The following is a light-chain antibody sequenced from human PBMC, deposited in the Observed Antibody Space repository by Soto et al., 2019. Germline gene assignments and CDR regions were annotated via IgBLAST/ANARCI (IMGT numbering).Light chain of an antibody. CDR1: SGHSSYI. CDR2: LESSGSY. CDR3: ETWDSSTPVV. J-gene: IGLJ2*01. Sequence: VLTQSSSASASLGSSVKLTCTLSSGHSSYIIAWHQQQPGKAPRYLMKLESSGSYNKGSGVPDRFSGSSSGADRYLTISNLQFEDEADYYCETWDSSTPVVFGGGTKLTVL. V-gene: IGLV4-60*02.